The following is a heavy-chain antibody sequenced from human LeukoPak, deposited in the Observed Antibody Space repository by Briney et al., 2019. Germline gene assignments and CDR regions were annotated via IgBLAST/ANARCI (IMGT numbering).Heavy chain of an antibody. CDR3: ARRLGLRWDLQAFDI. V-gene: IGHV4-34*01. J-gene: IGHJ3*02. CDR1: GGSFSGYY. Sequence: SETLSLTCAVYGGSFSGYYWSWIRQPPGKGLEWIGEINHSGSTNYNPSLKSRVTISVDTSKNQFSLKLSSVTAADTAVYYCARRLGLRWDLQAFDIWGQGTMVTVPS. CDR2: INHSGST. D-gene: IGHD4-23*01.